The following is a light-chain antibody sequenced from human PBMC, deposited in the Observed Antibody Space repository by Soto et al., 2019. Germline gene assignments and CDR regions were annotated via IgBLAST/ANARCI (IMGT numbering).Light chain of an antibody. CDR2: AAS. V-gene: IGKV1-39*01. CDR1: QSISSY. J-gene: IGKJ1*01. Sequence: DIQMTKSPSSLSASVGDRVTITCRASQSISSYLNWYQQKPGKAPKLLIYAASSLQSGVPSRFSGSGSGTEFTLTISSLQPEDFATYYCQQSYSTPWTFGQGTKVEIK. CDR3: QQSYSTPWT.